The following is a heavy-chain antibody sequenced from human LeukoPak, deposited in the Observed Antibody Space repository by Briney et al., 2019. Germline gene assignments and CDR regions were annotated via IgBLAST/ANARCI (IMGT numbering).Heavy chain of an antibody. J-gene: IGHJ4*02. CDR1: GFTFSSYA. CDR3: ARGRPGHYFDY. Sequence: GGSLRLSCAASGFTFSSYAMSWVRQAPGKGLEWVSAISGSGGSTYYADSVKGRFTISIDNTKNTVYLQMNSLRAEDTAIYYCARGRPGHYFDYWGQGTLVTVSS. CDR2: ISGSGGST. V-gene: IGHV3-23*01.